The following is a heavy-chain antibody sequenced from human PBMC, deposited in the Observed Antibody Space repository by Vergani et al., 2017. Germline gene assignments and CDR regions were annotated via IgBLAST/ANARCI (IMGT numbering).Heavy chain of an antibody. CDR2: IYYSGST. Sequence: QVQLQESGPGLVKPSETLSLTCIVSGSSIGSHYWSWIRQPPGKGLEWIGYIYYSGSTNYNPSLKSRVTISEDTSKNQFFLKLSSVTAADTAVYYCARASVDTGGFDPWGQGTLVTVSS. D-gene: IGHD5-18*01. V-gene: IGHV4-59*11. J-gene: IGHJ5*02. CDR1: GSSIGSHY. CDR3: ARASVDTGGFDP.